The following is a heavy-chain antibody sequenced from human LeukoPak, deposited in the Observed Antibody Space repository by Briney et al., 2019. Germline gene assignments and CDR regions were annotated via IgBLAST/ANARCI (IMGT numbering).Heavy chain of an antibody. D-gene: IGHD3-10*01. CDR3: ARDSRRWELQNYYYYMDV. J-gene: IGHJ6*03. V-gene: IGHV1-69*13. CDR2: IIPVFGTA. Sequence: SVKVSCKASGYTFTSNGISWVRQAPGQGLEWMGGIIPVFGTADYGQKFQGRVTITADESTRTAYMELSSLRSEDTAVYYCARDSRRWELQNYYYYMDVWGKGTTVTISS. CDR1: GYTFTSNG.